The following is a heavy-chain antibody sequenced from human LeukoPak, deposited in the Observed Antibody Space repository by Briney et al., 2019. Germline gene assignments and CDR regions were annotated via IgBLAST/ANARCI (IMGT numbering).Heavy chain of an antibody. CDR3: AREWTYFDY. CDR2: ISGYNGNT. Sequence: ASVKVSCKASGYTFTSYYMHWVRQAPGQGLEWMGWISGYNGNTNYAQKLQGRVTMTTDTSTSTAYMELRSLKSDDTAVYYCAREWTYFDYWGQGTLVTVSS. CDR1: GYTFTSYY. D-gene: IGHD3/OR15-3a*01. J-gene: IGHJ4*02. V-gene: IGHV1-18*04.